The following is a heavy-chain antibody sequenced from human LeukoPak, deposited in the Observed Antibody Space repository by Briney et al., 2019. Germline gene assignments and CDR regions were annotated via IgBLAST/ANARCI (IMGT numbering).Heavy chain of an antibody. CDR1: GFTFSTSE. V-gene: IGHV3-48*03. J-gene: IGHJ3*01. D-gene: IGHD6-19*01. Sequence: GGSLRLSCAASGFTFSTSEMNWVRQAPGKGLEWLSYIDGRGATIFYADSVKGRFTISRDNAKNSLYLQMNSLRVEDTALYYCVRDGIPVAANAFDVWGQGTMVTVSS. CDR3: VRDGIPVAANAFDV. CDR2: IDGRGATI.